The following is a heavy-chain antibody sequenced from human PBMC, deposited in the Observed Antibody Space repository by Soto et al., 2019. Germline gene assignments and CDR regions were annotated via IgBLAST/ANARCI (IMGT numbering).Heavy chain of an antibody. CDR2: IDPSDSYT. J-gene: IGHJ5*02. CDR3: ARSPRVGTNWFDP. V-gene: IGHV5-10-1*01. CDR1: GYSFTSYW. Sequence: RGESLKISCKGSGYSFTSYWISWVRQMPGKGLEWMGRIDPSDSYTNYSPSFQGHVTISADKSISTAYLQWSSLKASDTAMYYCARSPRVGTNWFDPWGQGTLVTVSS. D-gene: IGHD3-10*01.